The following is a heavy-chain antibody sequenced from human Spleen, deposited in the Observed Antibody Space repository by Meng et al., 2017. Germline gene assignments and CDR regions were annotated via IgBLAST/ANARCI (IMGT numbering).Heavy chain of an antibody. CDR3: ARDPQGFDSSGYYAYFDY. Sequence: ASVKVSCKASGYTFIGNYIHWVRQAPGQGLEWMGWINPNSGGTASAQKFQGRVTMTRDTSISTAYMDLSRLRSDDTAVYYCARDPQGFDSSGYYAYFDYWGQGMVVTVSS. V-gene: IGHV1-2*02. D-gene: IGHD3-22*01. CDR2: INPNSGGT. CDR1: GYTFIGNY. J-gene: IGHJ4*02.